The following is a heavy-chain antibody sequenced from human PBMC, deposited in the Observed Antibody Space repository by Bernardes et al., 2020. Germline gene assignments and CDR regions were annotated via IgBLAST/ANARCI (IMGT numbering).Heavy chain of an antibody. D-gene: IGHD5-12*01. CDR1: GFTFDDYA. V-gene: IGHV3-9*01. Sequence: SLRLSCAASGFTFDDYAMHWVRQAPGKGLEWVSGISWNRGSIGYADSVKGRFTISRDNAKNSLYLQMNSLRAEDTALYYCAKDINIVATPYFDYWGQGTLVTASS. J-gene: IGHJ4*02. CDR3: AKDINIVATPYFDY. CDR2: ISWNRGSI.